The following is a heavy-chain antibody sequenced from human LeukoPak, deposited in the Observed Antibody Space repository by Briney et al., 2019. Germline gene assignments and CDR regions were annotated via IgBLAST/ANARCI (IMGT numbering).Heavy chain of an antibody. CDR2: FPLDGSNK. Sequence: TGGSLGSSCAPPGSTSGSYARNWVRQAPARGQGGVAVFPLDGSNKYYADSVKGRFTISRDNSKNTLYLQMNSLRAEDTAVYYCARPGIVVVPAAIEAYFDYWGQGTLVTVSS. CDR1: GSTSGSYA. D-gene: IGHD2-2*01. J-gene: IGHJ4*02. CDR3: ARPGIVVVPAAIEAYFDY. V-gene: IGHV3-30*04.